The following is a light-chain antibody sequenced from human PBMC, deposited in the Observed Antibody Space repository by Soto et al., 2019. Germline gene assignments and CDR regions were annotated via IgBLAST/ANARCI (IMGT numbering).Light chain of an antibody. J-gene: IGKJ1*01. CDR3: YQYVSWT. CDR1: QSFNSIY. CDR2: CAS. V-gene: IGKV3-20*01. Sequence: LKHSPGALSLSPGERATLSCRASQSFNSIYLAFYQQKPVQTPRLLSDCASSRATGIPDSVSGSGSGTDFTLTISELEPEEFAVCYCYQYVSWTFGQGTIV.